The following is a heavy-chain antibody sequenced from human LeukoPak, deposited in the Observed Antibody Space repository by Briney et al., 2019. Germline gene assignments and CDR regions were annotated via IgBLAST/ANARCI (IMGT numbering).Heavy chain of an antibody. CDR3: ARGGGASGYYDFDS. J-gene: IGHJ4*02. CDR2: IYSTGNT. CDR1: GGSISGYY. V-gene: IGHV4-4*07. Sequence: SETLSLTCTVSGGSISGYYWSWIRQPAGKGLEWIGRIYSTGNTNYNPSLRSRVTMSVDRSNNQFSLNLDSVTAADTAVYYCARGGGASGYYDFDSWGQGTLVTVSS. D-gene: IGHD3-22*01.